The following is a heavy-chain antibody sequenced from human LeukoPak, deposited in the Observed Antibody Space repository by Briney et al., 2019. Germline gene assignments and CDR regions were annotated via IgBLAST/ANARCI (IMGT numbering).Heavy chain of an antibody. D-gene: IGHD6-19*01. CDR3: ARESSGWSAIDY. J-gene: IGHJ4*02. V-gene: IGHV4-61*08. CDR2: IYYSGST. Sequence: SETLSLTCTVSGDSISSGGYYWSWIRQHPGKGLEWIGYIYYSGSTNYNPSLKSRVTISVDTSKNQFSLKLSSVTAADTAVYYCARESSGWSAIDYWGQGTLVTVSS. CDR1: GDSISSGGYY.